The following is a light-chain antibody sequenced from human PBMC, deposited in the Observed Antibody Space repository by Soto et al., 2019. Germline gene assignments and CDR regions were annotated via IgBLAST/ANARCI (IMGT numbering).Light chain of an antibody. CDR3: QTWGTGIVI. CDR1: SGHSSYA. CDR2: LNSDGSH. Sequence: QPVLTQSPSASASLGASVKLTCTLSSGHSSYAIAWHQQQPEKGPRYLMKLNSDGSHSKGDGIPDRFSGSSSGAERYPTISSLQYEDEADYYCQTWGTGIVIFGGGTKLTVL. V-gene: IGLV4-69*01. J-gene: IGLJ2*01.